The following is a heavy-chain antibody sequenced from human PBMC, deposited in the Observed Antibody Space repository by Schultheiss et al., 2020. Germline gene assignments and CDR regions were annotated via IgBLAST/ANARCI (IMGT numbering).Heavy chain of an antibody. CDR3: ARDCRYSSSWYEKGYYYYGMDV. CDR2: IYHSGST. V-gene: IGHV4-38-2*02. CDR1: GYSISSGYY. J-gene: IGHJ6*02. Sequence: SETLSLTCAVSGYSISSGYYWGWIRQPPGKGLEWIGSIYHSGSTYYNPSLKSRVTISVDTSKNQFSLKLSSVTAADTAVYYCARDCRYSSSWYEKGYYYYGMDVWGQGTTVTVS. D-gene: IGHD6-13*01.